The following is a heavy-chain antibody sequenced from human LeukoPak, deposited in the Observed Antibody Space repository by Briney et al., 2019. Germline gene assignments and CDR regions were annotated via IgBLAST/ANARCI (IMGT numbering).Heavy chain of an antibody. CDR3: ARHHTIFGVVIDFFDY. J-gene: IGHJ4*02. CDR2: IYYSGST. Sequence: ASETLSLTCTVSGGSISSSSYYWGWIRQPPGKGLEWIGSIYYSGSTYYNPSLKSRVTISVDTSKNQFSLKLSSVTAADTAVYYCARHHTIFGVVIDFFDYWGQGTLVTVSS. CDR1: GGSISSSSYY. V-gene: IGHV4-39*01. D-gene: IGHD3-3*01.